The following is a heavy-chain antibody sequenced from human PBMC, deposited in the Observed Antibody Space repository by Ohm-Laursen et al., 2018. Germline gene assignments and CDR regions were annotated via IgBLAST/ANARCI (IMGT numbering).Heavy chain of an antibody. Sequence: RSLRLSCTASGFTFGDYAMSWVRQAPGKGLEWVGFIRSKAYGGTTEYAASVKGRFTISRDDSKSIAYLQMNSLKTEDTAVYYCTRVAIFGDYGMDVWGQGTTVTVSS. V-gene: IGHV3-49*04. J-gene: IGHJ6*02. D-gene: IGHD3-3*01. CDR3: TRVAIFGDYGMDV. CDR2: IRSKAYGGTT. CDR1: GFTFGDYA.